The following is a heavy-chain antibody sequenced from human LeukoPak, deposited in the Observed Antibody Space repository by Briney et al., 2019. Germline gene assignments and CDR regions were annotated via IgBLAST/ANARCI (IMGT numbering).Heavy chain of an antibody. D-gene: IGHD4-11*01. CDR3: ARLPNDYSNWFDP. V-gene: IGHV4-30-2*01. J-gene: IGHJ5*02. Sequence: SETLSLTCTVSGGSISSGGYSWSWLRQPPGKGLEWIGYIYHSGGTYYNPSLKSRVPISVDWSKNQFSLKLSSVTAADTAVYFCARLPNDYSNWFDPWGQGTLVTVSS. CDR1: GGSISSGGYS. CDR2: IYHSGGT.